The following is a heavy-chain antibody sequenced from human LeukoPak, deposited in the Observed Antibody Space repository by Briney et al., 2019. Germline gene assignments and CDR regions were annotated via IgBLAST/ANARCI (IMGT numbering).Heavy chain of an antibody. J-gene: IGHJ4*02. Sequence: PSQTLSLTCTVSSGSISSGGYYWSWIRQHPGKGLEWIGYISYTGSTHYNPSLKSRVTISVDTSKNQFSLKLTSMTAADTAVYYCAGNRPDSSGYMDFDYWGQGTLVTVSS. D-gene: IGHD3-22*01. CDR3: AGNRPDSSGYMDFDY. V-gene: IGHV4-31*03. CDR2: ISYTGST. CDR1: SGSISSGGYY.